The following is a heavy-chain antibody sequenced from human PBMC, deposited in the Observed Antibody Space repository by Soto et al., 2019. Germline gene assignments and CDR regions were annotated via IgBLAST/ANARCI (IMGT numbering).Heavy chain of an antibody. Sequence: GGSLRLSCAASGFTFSSYWMHWVRQAPGKGLVWVSRINSDGSSTSYADSVKGRFTISRDNAKNTLYLQMNSLRAEDTAVYYCATSMNTAMVTPYYYGMDVWGQGTTVTVSS. D-gene: IGHD5-18*01. CDR1: GFTFSSYW. CDR2: INSDGSST. CDR3: ATSMNTAMVTPYYYGMDV. V-gene: IGHV3-74*01. J-gene: IGHJ6*02.